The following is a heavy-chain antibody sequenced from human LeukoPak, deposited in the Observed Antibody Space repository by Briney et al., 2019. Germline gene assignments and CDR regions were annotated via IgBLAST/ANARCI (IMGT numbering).Heavy chain of an antibody. CDR3: ARESIAALAWFDP. CDR1: GGSFSGYY. J-gene: IGHJ5*02. Sequence: SETLSLTCAVYGGSFSGYYWSWIRQPPGKGLEWIGEINHSGSTNYNPSLKSRVTISVDTSKNQFSLKLSSVTAADTAVYYCARESIAALAWFDPWGQGTLVTVSS. V-gene: IGHV4-34*01. CDR2: INHSGST. D-gene: IGHD6-6*01.